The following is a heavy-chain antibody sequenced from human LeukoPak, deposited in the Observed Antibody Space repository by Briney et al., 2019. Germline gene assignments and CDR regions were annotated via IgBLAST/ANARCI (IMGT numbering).Heavy chain of an antibody. CDR3: ARDSNDCGGDCFNWFDP. Sequence: SGTLSLTCTVSGGSISSYYWSWIRQPPGKGLEWIGYIYYSGSTNYNPSLKSRVTISVDTSKNQFSLKLSSVTAADTAVYYCARDSNDCGGDCFNWFDPWGQGTLVTVSS. J-gene: IGHJ5*02. CDR1: GGSISSYY. V-gene: IGHV4-59*01. CDR2: IYYSGST. D-gene: IGHD2-21*01.